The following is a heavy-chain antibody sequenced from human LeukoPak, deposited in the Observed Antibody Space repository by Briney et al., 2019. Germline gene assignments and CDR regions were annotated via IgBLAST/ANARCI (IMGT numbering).Heavy chain of an antibody. J-gene: IGHJ4*02. Sequence: SETLSLTCTVSGGSISSSSHYWGWIRQPPGKGLEWIGSIYYSGSTYYNPSLKSRVTISVDTSKNQFSLKLSSVTAADTAVYYCARDGYGGTFPPSDWGQGTLITVSS. CDR1: GGSISSSSHY. D-gene: IGHD4-23*01. CDR2: IYYSGST. V-gene: IGHV4-39*07. CDR3: ARDGYGGTFPPSD.